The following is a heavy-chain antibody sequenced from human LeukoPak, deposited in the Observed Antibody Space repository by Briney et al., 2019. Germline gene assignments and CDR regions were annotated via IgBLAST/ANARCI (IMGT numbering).Heavy chain of an antibody. CDR3: ARELGGYYYYGLDV. CDR2: IKLDGSEK. J-gene: IGHJ6*02. D-gene: IGHD4-23*01. CDR1: GFTFSSYS. V-gene: IGHV3-7*01. Sequence: GGSLRLSCAASGFTFSSYSMSWVRQAPGKGLEWVANIKLDGSEKHYVDSVKGRFTISRDNAKNSLYLQMNSLRAEDTAVYYCARELGGYYYYGLDVWGQGTTVTVSS.